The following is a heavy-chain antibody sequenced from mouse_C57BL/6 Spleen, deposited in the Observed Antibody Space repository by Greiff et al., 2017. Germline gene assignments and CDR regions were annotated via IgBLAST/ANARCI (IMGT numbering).Heavy chain of an antibody. D-gene: IGHD3-2*02. CDR1: GYSFTSYY. J-gene: IGHJ2*01. Sequence: QVHVKQSGPELVKPGASVKISCKASGYSFTSYYIHWVKQRPGQGLEWIGWIYPGSGNTKYNEKFKGKATLTADTSSSTAYMQLSSLTSEDSAVYYCLTAQATGYWGQGTTLTVSS. V-gene: IGHV1-66*01. CDR3: LTAQATGY. CDR2: IYPGSGNT.